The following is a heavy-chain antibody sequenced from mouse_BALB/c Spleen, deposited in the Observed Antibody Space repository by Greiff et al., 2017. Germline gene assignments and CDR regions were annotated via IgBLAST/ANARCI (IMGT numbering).Heavy chain of an antibody. J-gene: IGHJ1*01. Sequence: VQLKESGPGLVKPSQSLSLTCTVTGYSITSDYAWNWIRQFPGNKLEWMGYISYSGSTSYNPSLKSRISITRDTSKNQFFLQLNSVTTEDTATYYCARVRLRRSWYFDVWGAGTTVTVSS. CDR3: ARVRLRRSWYFDV. V-gene: IGHV3-2*02. CDR1: GYSITSDYA. CDR2: ISYSGST. D-gene: IGHD2-2*01.